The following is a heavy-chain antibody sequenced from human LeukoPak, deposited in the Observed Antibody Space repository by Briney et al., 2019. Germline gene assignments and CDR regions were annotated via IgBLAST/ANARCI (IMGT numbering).Heavy chain of an antibody. CDR1: GFTFSSYW. CDR3: ARDLGYGWFDP. J-gene: IGHJ5*02. Sequence: GGSLRLSCAASGFTFSSYWMSWVRQAPGKGLEWVANIKQDGSEKYHVDSVKGRFTISRDNAKNSLYLQMNSLRAEDTAVYYCARDLGYGWFDPWGQGTLVTVSS. CDR2: IKQDGSEK. D-gene: IGHD5-12*01. V-gene: IGHV3-7*01.